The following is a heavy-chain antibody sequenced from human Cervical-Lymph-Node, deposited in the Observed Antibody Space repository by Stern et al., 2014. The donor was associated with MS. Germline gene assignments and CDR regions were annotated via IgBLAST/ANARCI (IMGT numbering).Heavy chain of an antibody. Sequence: QITLKESGPTLVKPTQTLTLTCTFSGFSLSTSGVGVGWISQPPGKALEWLAVIYWDDDKRYSPSLKSRLTITKDTSKNQVVLTMTNMDPLDTATYYCAHRTGVVYDYWGQGTLVTVSS. J-gene: IGHJ4*02. V-gene: IGHV2-5*02. D-gene: IGHD2-8*02. CDR3: AHRTGVVYDY. CDR2: IYWDDDK. CDR1: GFSLSTSGVG.